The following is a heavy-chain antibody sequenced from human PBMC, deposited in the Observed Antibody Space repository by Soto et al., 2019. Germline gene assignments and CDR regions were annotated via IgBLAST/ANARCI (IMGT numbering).Heavy chain of an antibody. CDR1: GFTFSDYY. Sequence: GGSLRLSCAASGFTFSDYYMSWIRQAPGKGLEWVSYISSSGSTIYYADSVKGRFTISRDNAKNSLYLQMNSLRAEDTAVYYCASSRAGPHPTTVTPTLSWGQGTLVTVSS. CDR3: ASSRAGPHPTTVTPTLS. V-gene: IGHV3-11*01. CDR2: ISSSGSTI. D-gene: IGHD4-4*01. J-gene: IGHJ5*02.